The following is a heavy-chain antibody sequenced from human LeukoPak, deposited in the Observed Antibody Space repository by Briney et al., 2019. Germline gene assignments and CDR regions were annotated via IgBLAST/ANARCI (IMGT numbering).Heavy chain of an antibody. CDR3: ARRPPYCSADSCYGGANFDF. CDR2: MNPNSGNT. D-gene: IGHD2-15*01. Sequence: ASVKVSSKASGYTFTSYDINWVRQATGQGLEWMGWMNPNSGNTGYAQKFQGRVTMTRNTSITTAYMELNSLRSEDTAVYYCARRPPYCSADSCYGGANFDFWGQGTLVTVSS. V-gene: IGHV1-8*01. CDR1: GYTFTSYD. J-gene: IGHJ4*02.